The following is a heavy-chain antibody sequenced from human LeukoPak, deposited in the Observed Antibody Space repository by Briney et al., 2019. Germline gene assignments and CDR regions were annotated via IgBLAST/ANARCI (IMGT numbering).Heavy chain of an antibody. Sequence: PGGSLRLSCAASGFTFTNTWMTWVRQAPGKGLEWVGRIKSKTDGGTTDYAAPVKGRFTISRDDSRNTLYLQMNSLKTEDSAVYYCSTVTTVTNDHWGQGTLVTVSS. J-gene: IGHJ4*02. D-gene: IGHD4-17*01. CDR2: IKSKTDGGTT. CDR3: STVTTVTNDH. CDR1: GFTFTNTW. V-gene: IGHV3-15*01.